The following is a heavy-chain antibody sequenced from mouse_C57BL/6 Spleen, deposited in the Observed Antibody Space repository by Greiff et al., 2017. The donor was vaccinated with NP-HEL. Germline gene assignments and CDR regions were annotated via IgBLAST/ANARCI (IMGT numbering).Heavy chain of an antibody. D-gene: IGHD1-1*01. CDR2: INPSSGYT. CDR3: ARDLYYYEGAMDY. Sequence: VQLVESGAELAKPGASVKLSCKASGYTFTSYWMHWVKQRPGQGLEWIGYINPSSGYTKYNQKFKDKATLTADKSSSTAYMQLSSLTYEDSAVYYCARDLYYYEGAMDYWGQGTSVTVSS. V-gene: IGHV1-7*01. J-gene: IGHJ4*01. CDR1: GYTFTSYW.